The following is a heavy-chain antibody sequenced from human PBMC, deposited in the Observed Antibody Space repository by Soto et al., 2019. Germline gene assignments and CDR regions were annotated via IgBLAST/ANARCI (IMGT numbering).Heavy chain of an antibody. CDR1: GFAFSTYG. CDR3: ARALGQYYDFGSAYP. CDR2: ISHDGSDK. Sequence: QVQLVESGGGVVQPGRSLRLSCAASGFAFSTYGMHWVRQAPGKGLGWVALISHDGSDKHYADSVRGRFTISRDNSKNTLSLQMSSLRAEDTAVYFCARALGQYYDFGSAYPWGQGTLVTVSS. V-gene: IGHV3-30*03. D-gene: IGHD3-3*01. J-gene: IGHJ5*02.